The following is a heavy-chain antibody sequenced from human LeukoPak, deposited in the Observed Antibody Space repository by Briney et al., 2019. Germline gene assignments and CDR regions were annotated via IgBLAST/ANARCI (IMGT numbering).Heavy chain of an antibody. D-gene: IGHD4-17*01. CDR2: IYYSGST. CDR1: GGAMTGYY. J-gene: IGHJ4*02. Sequence: PSETLSLTCTLSGGAMTGYYWSWIRQPPGKGLEWIGYIYYSGSTNYNPSLKSRVTMSVDTSQKQFSLELSSGTGAGPARVYLWRGRPPHDYGTLFDHWGQGTLVTVSS. CDR3: WRGRPPHDYGTLFDH. V-gene: IGHV4-59*01.